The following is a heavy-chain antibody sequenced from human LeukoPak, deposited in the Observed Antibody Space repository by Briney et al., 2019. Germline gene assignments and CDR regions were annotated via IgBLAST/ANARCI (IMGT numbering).Heavy chain of an antibody. CDR2: INPKSGGT. D-gene: IGHD5-24*01. CDR3: ARWGLTAGPYGYNSQY. CDR1: GYTFICYY. Sequence: ASVKVSCKASGYTFICYYIHWVRQAPGQGLEWMGWINPKSGGTNYAQKFQGRVTMTRDTSITTAHMELSRLRSDDTAVYYCARWGLTAGPYGYNSQYWGRGTQVTVSS. V-gene: IGHV1-2*02. J-gene: IGHJ4*02.